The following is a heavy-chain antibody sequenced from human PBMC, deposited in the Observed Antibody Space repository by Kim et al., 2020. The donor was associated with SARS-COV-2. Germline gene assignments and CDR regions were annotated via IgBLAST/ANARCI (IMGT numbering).Heavy chain of an antibody. D-gene: IGHD6-13*01. J-gene: IGHJ5*02. V-gene: IGHV4-59*13. CDR2: IYYSWST. CDR3: ARDGTSSWNFHPFAP. Sequence: SETLSLTCTVSGGSISSYYWSWIRQPPGKGLEWIGYIYYSWSTNYNPSLKSRVTISVDTSKNQFSLKLSSVTAADTAVYYCARDGTSSWNFHPFAPWGQGTLVTVSS. CDR1: GGSISSYY.